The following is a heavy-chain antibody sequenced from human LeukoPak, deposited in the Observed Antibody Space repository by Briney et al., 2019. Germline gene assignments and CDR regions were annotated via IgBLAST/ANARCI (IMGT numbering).Heavy chain of an antibody. Sequence: ASVKVSCKASGYTFTSYDINWVRQATGQGLEWMGWMNPNSGNTGYAQKFQGRVTMTRTTSISTAYMELSSLRSEDTAVYYCARGDPTSLLRYFDWLPNYLLPADYWGQGTLVTVSS. D-gene: IGHD3-9*01. CDR1: GYTFTSYD. V-gene: IGHV1-8*01. CDR3: ARGDPTSLLRYFDWLPNYLLPADY. J-gene: IGHJ4*02. CDR2: MNPNSGNT.